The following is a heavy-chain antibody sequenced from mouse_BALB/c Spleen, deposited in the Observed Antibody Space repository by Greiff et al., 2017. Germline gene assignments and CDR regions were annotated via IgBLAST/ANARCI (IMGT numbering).Heavy chain of an antibody. D-gene: IGHD2-14*01. CDR2: INSNGGST. CDR3: ARGDYRYAWFAY. Sequence: EVKLMESGGGLVQPGGSLKLSCAASGFTFSSYGMSWVRQTPDKRLELVATINSNGGSTYYPDSVKGRFTISRDNAKNTLYLQMSSLKSEDTAMYYCARGDYRYAWFAYWGQGTLVTVSA. J-gene: IGHJ3*01. V-gene: IGHV5-6-3*01. CDR1: GFTFSSYG.